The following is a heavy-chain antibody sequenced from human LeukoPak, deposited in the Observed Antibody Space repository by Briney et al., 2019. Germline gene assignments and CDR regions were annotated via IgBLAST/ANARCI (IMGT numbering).Heavy chain of an antibody. Sequence: SETLSLTCAVSGGSISSGGYSWSWIRQPPGKGLEWIGYIYHSGSAYYNPSLKSRVTISVDRSKNQFSLKLSSVTAADTAVYYCARGGYSYGWVYWGQGTLVTVSS. V-gene: IGHV4-30-2*01. CDR3: ARGGYSYGWVY. CDR2: IYHSGSA. D-gene: IGHD5-18*01. CDR1: GGSISSGGYS. J-gene: IGHJ4*02.